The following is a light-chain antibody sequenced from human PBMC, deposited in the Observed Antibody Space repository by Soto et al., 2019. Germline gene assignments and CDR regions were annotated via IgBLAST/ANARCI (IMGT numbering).Light chain of an antibody. CDR3: QQYGSSPWT. CDR1: QSVSSSY. Sequence: EIVLTQSPGTLSLSPGERATLSCRASQSVSSSYLAWYQQKPGQAPRLLIYGASSRATGIPDRFSGSGSGTDFTLTISRLEPEDFAVYYCQQYGSSPWTFGQGTQ. V-gene: IGKV3-20*01. J-gene: IGKJ1*01. CDR2: GAS.